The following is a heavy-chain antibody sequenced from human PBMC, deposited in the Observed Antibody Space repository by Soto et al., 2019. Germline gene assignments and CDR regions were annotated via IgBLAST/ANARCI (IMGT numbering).Heavy chain of an antibody. Sequence: QVQLVQSGAEVKKPGSSVKVSCKASGGTFSSYAISWVRQAPGQRIEWMGGISPIFGTANYEQKFQGRVTITADESTSTAYMELSSLRSEDTAVYYCASGPRFLEWLVDYWGQGTLVTVSS. CDR1: GGTFSSYA. V-gene: IGHV1-69*01. CDR3: ASGPRFLEWLVDY. CDR2: ISPIFGTA. J-gene: IGHJ4*02. D-gene: IGHD3-3*01.